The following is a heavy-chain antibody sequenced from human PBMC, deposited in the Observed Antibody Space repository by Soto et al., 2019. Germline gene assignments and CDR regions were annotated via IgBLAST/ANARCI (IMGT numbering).Heavy chain of an antibody. CDR2: IWYDGGNK. Sequence: GGSLRLSCAASGFTFSSYGMHWVRQAPGKGLEWVAVIWYDGGNKYYADSVKGRFTISRVNSKNTLYLQMNSLRAEDTAVYFCVRDRDLYRDMFHADLWGQGTLVTVSS. D-gene: IGHD3-10*02. J-gene: IGHJ4*01. V-gene: IGHV3-33*01. CDR3: VRDRDLYRDMFHADL. CDR1: GFTFSSYG.